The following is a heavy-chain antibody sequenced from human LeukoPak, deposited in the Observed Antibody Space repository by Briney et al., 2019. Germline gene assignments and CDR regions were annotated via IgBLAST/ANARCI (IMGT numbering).Heavy chain of an antibody. V-gene: IGHV1-2*02. D-gene: IGHD4-17*01. CDR3: ARERSTVTTGLFGY. CDR1: GYTFTGYY. Sequence: GASVKVSCKASGYTFTGYYMHWVRQAPGLGLEWMGWINPNSGGTNYAQKFQGRVTMTRDTSISTAYMELSRLRSDDTAVYYCARERSTVTTGLFGYWGQGTLVTVSS. CDR2: INPNSGGT. J-gene: IGHJ4*02.